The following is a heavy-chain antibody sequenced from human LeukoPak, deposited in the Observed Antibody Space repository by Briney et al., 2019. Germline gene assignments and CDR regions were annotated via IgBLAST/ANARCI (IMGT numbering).Heavy chain of an antibody. Sequence: GGSLRLSCAACGFTFSSYSMNWVRQAPGKGLEWVSSISSSSSYIYYADSVKGRFTISRDNAKNSLYLQMNSLRAEDTAVYYCARDLGYCSGGSCSGWFDPWGQGTLVTVSS. CDR3: ARDLGYCSGGSCSGWFDP. V-gene: IGHV3-21*01. CDR1: GFTFSSYS. D-gene: IGHD2-15*01. J-gene: IGHJ5*02. CDR2: ISSSSSYI.